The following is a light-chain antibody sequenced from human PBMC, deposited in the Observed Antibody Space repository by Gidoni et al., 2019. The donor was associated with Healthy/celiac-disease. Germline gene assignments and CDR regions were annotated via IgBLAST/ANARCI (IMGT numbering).Light chain of an antibody. V-gene: IGKV1-5*03. CDR1: QSISSW. J-gene: IGKJ2*01. CDR3: QQYNTPPGYT. CDR2: KAS. Sequence: DIQMTQSPSTLSASVGDRVTITCRASQSISSWLAWYQQKPGKAPKLLIYKASSLESGVPSRFSGSGSGTEFTLTISSLQPDDFATYYCQQYNTPPGYTFXQXTKLEIK.